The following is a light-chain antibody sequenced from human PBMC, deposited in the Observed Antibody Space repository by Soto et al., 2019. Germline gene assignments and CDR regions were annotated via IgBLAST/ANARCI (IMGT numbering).Light chain of an antibody. CDR1: QSVNSK. V-gene: IGKV3-15*01. CDR2: GAS. Sequence: EIVMTQSPATLSVSPGERATLSCRASQSVNSKLAWYQQKPGQAPRVLIYGASTRATGIPARFSGSGSGTEFSLSISRLQSEDFAVYYCQQYNNWPLTFGPGTKVDIK. J-gene: IGKJ3*01. CDR3: QQYNNWPLT.